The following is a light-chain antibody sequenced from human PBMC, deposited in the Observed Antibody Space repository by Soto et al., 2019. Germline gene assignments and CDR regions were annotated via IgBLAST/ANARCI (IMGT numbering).Light chain of an antibody. J-gene: IGLJ1*01. CDR1: SSDVGGYNY. CDR2: EVT. V-gene: IGLV2-14*01. Sequence: QSALTQPASVSGSPGQSITISCTGTSSDVGGYNYVCWYKQHPGKAPQLMIYEVTNRPSEVSDRFSGSKSGNTASLTISGLQAEDEADYYCSSYTSSSTLYVFGTGTKVTVL. CDR3: SSYTSSSTLYV.